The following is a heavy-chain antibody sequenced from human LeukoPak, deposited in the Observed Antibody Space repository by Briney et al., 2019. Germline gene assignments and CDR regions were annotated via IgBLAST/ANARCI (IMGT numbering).Heavy chain of an antibody. J-gene: IGHJ4*02. CDR2: ISAYNGNT. Sequence: GASVKVSCKASGYTFTSYGISWVRQAPGQGVEWMGWISAYNGNTNYAQKLQGRVTMTTDTSTSTAYMELRSLRSDDTAVYYCARDKNRGGYDYPPLVWGQGTLVTVSS. CDR3: ARDKNRGGYDYPPLV. CDR1: GYTFTSYG. D-gene: IGHD5-12*01. V-gene: IGHV1-18*01.